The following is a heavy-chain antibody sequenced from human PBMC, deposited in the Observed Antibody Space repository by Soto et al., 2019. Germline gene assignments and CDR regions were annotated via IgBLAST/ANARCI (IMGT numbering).Heavy chain of an antibody. D-gene: IGHD6-19*01. V-gene: IGHV3-30*03. CDR2: ISYDGSNK. Sequence: PGGSLRLSCAASGFTFGSYGMHWVRQAPGKGLEWVAVISYDGSNKYYADSVKGRFTISRDNSKNTLYLQMDSLRAEDTAVYYCARGAGRTSSSYYSMDVWGQGTTVTVSS. CDR1: GFTFGSYG. CDR3: ARGAGRTSSSYYSMDV. J-gene: IGHJ6*02.